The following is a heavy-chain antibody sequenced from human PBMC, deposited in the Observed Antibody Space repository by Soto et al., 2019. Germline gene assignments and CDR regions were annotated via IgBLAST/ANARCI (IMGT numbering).Heavy chain of an antibody. CDR1: GGTFSSYA. CDR3: ARVGGGGVYDDY. CDR2: IIPIFGTA. V-gene: IGHV1-69*01. J-gene: IGHJ4*02. Sequence: SVKVSCKASGGTFSSYAISWVRQAPGQGLEWMGGIIPIFGTANYAQKFQGRVTITADESTSTAYMELSSLRSEDTAVYYCARVGGGGVYDDYWGQGTLVTVSS. D-gene: IGHD4-17*01.